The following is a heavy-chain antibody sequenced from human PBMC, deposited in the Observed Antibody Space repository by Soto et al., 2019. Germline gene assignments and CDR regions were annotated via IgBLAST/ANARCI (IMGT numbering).Heavy chain of an antibody. D-gene: IGHD1-1*01. CDR1: GGSISSFY. V-gene: IGHV4-4*07. CDR3: VRDGTKTLRDWFDP. J-gene: IGHJ5*02. CDR2: IYATGTT. Sequence: SETLSLTCTVSGGSISSFYWSWIRKSAGKGLEWIGRIYATGTTDYNPSLKSRVMMSVDTSKKQFSPKLRSVTAADTAVYYCVRDGTKTLRDWFDPWGQGISVTVSS.